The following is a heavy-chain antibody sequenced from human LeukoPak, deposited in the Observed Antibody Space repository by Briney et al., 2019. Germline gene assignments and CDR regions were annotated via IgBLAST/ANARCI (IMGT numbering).Heavy chain of an antibody. Sequence: GASVKVSCKASGYTFTSYDINWVRQATGQGLEWMGWMNPNSGNTGYAQKFQGRVTMTRNTSISTAYTELSSLRSEDTAVYYCARDSYCSGGSCYPDWGQGTLVTVSS. D-gene: IGHD2-15*01. J-gene: IGHJ4*02. CDR1: GYTFTSYD. CDR3: ARDSYCSGGSCYPD. V-gene: IGHV1-8*01. CDR2: MNPNSGNT.